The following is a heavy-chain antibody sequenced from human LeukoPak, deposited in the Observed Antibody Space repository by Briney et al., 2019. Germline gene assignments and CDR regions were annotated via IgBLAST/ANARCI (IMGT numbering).Heavy chain of an antibody. CDR3: ARGSRYGMDV. CDR2: ILSDGTTT. Sequence: GGSLRLSCAASGFTFSVYWMHWVRQAPGKGLVWVSHILSDGTTTRHADSVKGRFTISRDNARNTLYLQMNSLRDEDTGVYYCARGSRYGMDVWGQGTVVTVSS. CDR1: GFTFSVYW. D-gene: IGHD6-19*01. V-gene: IGHV3-74*01. J-gene: IGHJ6*02.